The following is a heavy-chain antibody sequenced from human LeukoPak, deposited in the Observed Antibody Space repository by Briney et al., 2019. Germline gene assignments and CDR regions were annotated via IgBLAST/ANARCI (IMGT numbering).Heavy chain of an antibody. J-gene: IGHJ4*02. V-gene: IGHV3-23*01. CDR2: IGGDDP. CDR3: AKDDHSFNSIWDYVVS. Sequence: GGSLRLSCATSGFTFSNYSMSWVRQAPGQGLEWVSGIGGDDPYYADSVRGRFTTVRDNSKNTVYLYMNNLRAEDTAVYYCAKDDHSFNSIWDYVVSWGQGTLVTVSS. CDR1: GFTFSNYS. D-gene: IGHD1-14*01.